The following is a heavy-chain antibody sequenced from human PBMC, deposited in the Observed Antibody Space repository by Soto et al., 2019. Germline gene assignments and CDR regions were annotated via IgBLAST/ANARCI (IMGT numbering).Heavy chain of an antibody. J-gene: IGHJ6*02. Sequence: ASVKVSCKASGYTFTAYYIHWVRQAPGQGLEWMGIINPSGGSTSYAQKFQGRMTMTTDTSTSTFYMELRTLTSADTAVYYCARDEGATIDYFYYAMDVWGQGTTVTVSS. CDR1: GYTFTAYY. CDR2: INPSGGST. D-gene: IGHD1-26*01. V-gene: IGHV1-46*01. CDR3: ARDEGATIDYFYYAMDV.